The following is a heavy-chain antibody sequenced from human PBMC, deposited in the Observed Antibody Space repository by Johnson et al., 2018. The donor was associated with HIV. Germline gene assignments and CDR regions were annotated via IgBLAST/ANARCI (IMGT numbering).Heavy chain of an antibody. CDR3: AKGLDYGGLLCAFDI. V-gene: IGHV3-23*04. CDR2: TSGSGGSS. D-gene: IGHD4-23*01. Sequence: EVQVVESGGGLVQPGGSLRLSCAASGFSFSSYAMSWVRQAPGKGLEWVSGTSGSGGSSYYADSVKGRFTISRDNSKNTLYLQMNSLRPEDTAVYYCAKGLDYGGLLCAFDIWGQGTMVTVSS. CDR1: GFSFSSYA. J-gene: IGHJ3*02.